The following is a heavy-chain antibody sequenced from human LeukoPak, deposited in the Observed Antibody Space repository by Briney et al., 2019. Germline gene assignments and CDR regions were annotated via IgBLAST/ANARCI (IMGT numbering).Heavy chain of an antibody. Sequence: PSETLSLTCAVYGGSFSGYYWSWIRQPPGKGLEWIGEINHSGSTNYNPSLKSRVTISVDTSKNQFSLKLSSVTAADTAVYYCAREVSIAAAGYYFDYWGQGTLVTVSS. CDR1: GGSFSGYY. D-gene: IGHD6-13*01. CDR3: AREVSIAAAGYYFDY. V-gene: IGHV4-34*01. CDR2: INHSGST. J-gene: IGHJ4*02.